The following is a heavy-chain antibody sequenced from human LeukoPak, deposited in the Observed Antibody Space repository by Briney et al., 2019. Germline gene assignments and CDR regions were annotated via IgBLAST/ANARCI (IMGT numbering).Heavy chain of an antibody. CDR2: IKPDGGEK. CDR1: GFTFSNYW. CDR3: ARGNNGAFDI. V-gene: IGHV3-7*01. J-gene: IGHJ3*02. Sequence: PGGSLRLSCAASGFTFSNYWMHWVSQAPGKGLNWLANIKPDGGEKNYVDSVKGRFTISRDNSKNSLYLQMNSLRAEDTAVYYCARGNNGAFDIWGQGTMVTVPS. D-gene: IGHD1/OR15-1a*01.